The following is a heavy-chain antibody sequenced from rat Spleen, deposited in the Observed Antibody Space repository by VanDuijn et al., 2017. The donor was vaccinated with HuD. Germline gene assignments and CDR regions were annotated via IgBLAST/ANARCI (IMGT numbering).Heavy chain of an antibody. Sequence: EVHLVESGGGLVQPGRSMKLSCAASGLSFSNYDMAWVRQAPTKGLEWVASISYDGTATYYRDSVKGRFTLSRDNAKSTLYLQMDSLRSEDSATYYCATDGYYDGTYYSVYVMDAWSQGASVTVSS. CDR2: ISYDGTAT. D-gene: IGHD1-12*02. V-gene: IGHV5-20*01. CDR1: GLSFSNYD. J-gene: IGHJ4*01. CDR3: ATDGYYDGTYYSVYVMDA.